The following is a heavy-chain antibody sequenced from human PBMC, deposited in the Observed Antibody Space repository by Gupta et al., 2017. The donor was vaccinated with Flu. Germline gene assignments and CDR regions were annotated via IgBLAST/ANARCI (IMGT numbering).Heavy chain of an antibody. V-gene: IGHV3-21*01. CDR2: ISSSSSYI. J-gene: IGHJ6*03. CDR3: ARVTTVVVYYYYYYMDV. D-gene: IGHD4-17*01. Sequence: GKGLEWVSSISSSSSYIYYADSVKGRFTISRDNAKNSLYLQMNSLRAEDTAVYYCARVTTVVVYYYYYYMDVWGKGTTVTVSS.